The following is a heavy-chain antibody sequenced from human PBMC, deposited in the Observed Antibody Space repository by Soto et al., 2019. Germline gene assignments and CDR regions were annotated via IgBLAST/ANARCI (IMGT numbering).Heavy chain of an antibody. J-gene: IGHJ4*02. CDR1: GFTFSSYA. CDR3: ANPLYDLLTSNPVFDY. V-gene: IGHV3-23*01. D-gene: IGHD3-9*01. CDR2: ISGSGGST. Sequence: GGSLRLSCAASGFTFSSYAMSWVRQAPGKGLEWVSAISGSGGSTYYADSVKGRFTISRDNSKNTLYLQMNSLRAEDTAVYYCANPLYDLLTSNPVFDYWGQGPLVTVSS.